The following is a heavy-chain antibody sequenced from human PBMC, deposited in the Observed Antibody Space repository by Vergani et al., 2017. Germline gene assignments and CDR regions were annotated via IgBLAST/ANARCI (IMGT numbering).Heavy chain of an antibody. CDR1: GYTFSNYY. Sequence: QVQVVQSGAEVKKSGASVKVSCKTSGYTFSNYYMHWVRQAPGQGLEWMGIINPSGGHTNYAQKFQGRVTMTRDTSTSTVYMELSSLRSEDTAIYYCARVRRDDSSGYYYYYGMDVWGQGTTVTVSS. V-gene: IGHV1-46*01. D-gene: IGHD3-22*01. CDR3: ARVRRDDSSGYYYYYGMDV. J-gene: IGHJ6*02. CDR2: INPSGGHT.